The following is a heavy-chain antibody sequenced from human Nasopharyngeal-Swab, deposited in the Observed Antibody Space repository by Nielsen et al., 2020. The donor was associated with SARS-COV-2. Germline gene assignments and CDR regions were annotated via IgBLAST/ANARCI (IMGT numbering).Heavy chain of an antibody. D-gene: IGHD6-6*01. CDR1: GDTFTSYA. CDR3: ARGGRYSSSSRIYYYMDV. J-gene: IGHJ6*03. CDR2: INAGNGNT. V-gene: IGHV1-3*01. Sequence: ASVKVSCKASGDTFTSYAMHWVRQAPGQRLEWMGWINAGNGNTKYSQKFQGRVTITRDTSASTAYMELSSLRSEDTAVYYCARGGRYSSSSRIYYYMDVWGKGTTVTVSS.